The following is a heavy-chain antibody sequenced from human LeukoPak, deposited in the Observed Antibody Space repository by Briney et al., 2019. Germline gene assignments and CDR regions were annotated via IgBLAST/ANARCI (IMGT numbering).Heavy chain of an antibody. J-gene: IGHJ4*02. CDR1: GFTFDDYA. D-gene: IGHD5-12*01. V-gene: IGHV3-9*01. CDR3: INGGGDSGYGNFDY. CDR2: INWNSDSI. Sequence: GGSLRLSCAVSGFTFDDYAMHWVRQVPGKGLEWVSGINWNSDSIGYADSVKGRFATSRDNAKNSLYLQMNSLRAEDTAFYYAINGGGDSGYGNFDYWGQGTLVTVSS.